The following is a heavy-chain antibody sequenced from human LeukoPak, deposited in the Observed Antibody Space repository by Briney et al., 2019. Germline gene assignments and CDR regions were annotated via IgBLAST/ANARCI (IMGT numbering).Heavy chain of an antibody. Sequence: SVKVSCKASGGTFSSYAISWVRQAPGQGLEWMGGIIPIVGTANYAQKFQGRVTITADESTSTAYMELSSLRSEDTAVYYCASLTGTTRGGYYYYYGMDVWGKGTTVTVSS. CDR2: IIPIVGTA. D-gene: IGHD1-20*01. CDR1: GGTFSSYA. V-gene: IGHV1-69*01. CDR3: ASLTGTTRGGYYYYYGMDV. J-gene: IGHJ6*04.